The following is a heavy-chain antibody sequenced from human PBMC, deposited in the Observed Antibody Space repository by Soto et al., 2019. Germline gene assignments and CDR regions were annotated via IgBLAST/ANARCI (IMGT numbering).Heavy chain of an antibody. Sequence: SETLSLTCTVSGGSVSSGSYYWSWIRQPPGKGLEWIGYIYYSGSTNYNPSLKSRVTISVDTSKNQFSLKLSSVTAADTAVYYCATLTYDYVWGSYRYIMRFDYWGQGTLVTVSS. J-gene: IGHJ4*02. CDR2: IYYSGST. D-gene: IGHD3-16*02. CDR1: GGSVSSGSYY. V-gene: IGHV4-61*01. CDR3: ATLTYDYVWGSYRYIMRFDY.